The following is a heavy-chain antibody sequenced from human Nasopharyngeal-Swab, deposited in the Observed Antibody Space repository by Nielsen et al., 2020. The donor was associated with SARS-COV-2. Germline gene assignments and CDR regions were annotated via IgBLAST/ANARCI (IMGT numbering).Heavy chain of an antibody. CDR1: GFTFSSYW. CDR3: ARAYYFDS. Sequence: GESLKISCPASGFTFSSYWMHWVRQAPGKGLVLVARIKCDGSSISYADSVKGALTISRDNAKNTLYLQMNSLRAEDTAVYYCARAYYFDSWGQGTLVTVSS. J-gene: IGHJ4*02. CDR2: IKCDGSSI. V-gene: IGHV3-74*01.